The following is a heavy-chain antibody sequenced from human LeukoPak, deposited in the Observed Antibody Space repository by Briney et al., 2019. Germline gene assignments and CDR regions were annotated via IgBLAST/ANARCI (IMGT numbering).Heavy chain of an antibody. J-gene: IGHJ4*02. CDR1: GGSISSSSYY. CDR3: ARDWGRRYSSGWYGDFDY. V-gene: IGHV4-39*02. Sequence: SETLSLTCTVSGGSISSSSYYWGWIRQPPGKGLEWIGSIYYSGSTYYNPSLKSRVTISVDTSKNQFSLKLSSVTAADTAVYYCARDWGRRYSSGWYGDFDYWGQGTLVTVSS. CDR2: IYYSGST. D-gene: IGHD6-19*01.